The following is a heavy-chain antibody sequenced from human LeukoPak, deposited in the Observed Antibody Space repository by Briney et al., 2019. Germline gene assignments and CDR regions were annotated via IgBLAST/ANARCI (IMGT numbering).Heavy chain of an antibody. D-gene: IGHD6-6*01. Sequence: ASVKVSCKASGYTFTSYGISWVRQAPGQGLEWMGWMSAYNGNTNYAQKLQGRVTVTTDTSTSTAYMELRSLRSDDTAVFYCARRVCGRSSSIFDNWGQGTLVTVSS. CDR2: MSAYNGNT. J-gene: IGHJ4*02. CDR1: GYTFTSYG. V-gene: IGHV1-18*01. CDR3: ARRVCGRSSSIFDN.